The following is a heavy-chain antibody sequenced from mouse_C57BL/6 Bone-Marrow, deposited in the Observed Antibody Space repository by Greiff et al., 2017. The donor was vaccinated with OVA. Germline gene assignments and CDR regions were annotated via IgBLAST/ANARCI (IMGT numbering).Heavy chain of an antibody. CDR3: ARKGAITTDWYFDV. J-gene: IGHJ1*03. CDR1: EYEFPSHD. V-gene: IGHV5-2*01. D-gene: IGHD1-1*01. Sequence: EVNVVESGGGLVQPGESLKLSCESNEYEFPSHDMSWVRKTPEKRLELVAAINSDGGSTYYPDTMERRFIISRDNTKKTLYLQMSSLRSEDTALYYCARKGAITTDWYFDVWGTGTTVTVSS. CDR2: INSDGGST.